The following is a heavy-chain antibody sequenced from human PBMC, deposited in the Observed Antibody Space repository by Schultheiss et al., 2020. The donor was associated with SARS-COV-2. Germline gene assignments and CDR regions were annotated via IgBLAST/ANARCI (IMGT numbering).Heavy chain of an antibody. D-gene: IGHD4-17*01. Sequence: GGSLRLSCAASGFTFSSYSMNWVRQAPGKGPVWISRISSDGSGTTYTDSVKGRFTISRDNAKNSSYFQMNSLRAEDTAVYYCARDGYGDYFDYWGQGSLVTVSS. V-gene: IGHV3-74*01. CDR1: GFTFSSYS. CDR2: ISSDGSGT. J-gene: IGHJ4*02. CDR3: ARDGYGDYFDY.